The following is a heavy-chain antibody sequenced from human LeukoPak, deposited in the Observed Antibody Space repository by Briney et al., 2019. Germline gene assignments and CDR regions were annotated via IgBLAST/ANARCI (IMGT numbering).Heavy chain of an antibody. Sequence: ASVKVCCKVSGYTFTYYDINWVRQATGQGLEWMGWMNPHNGNTGYAQKFQGTVTMTRDTSISTAYMELSSLRSEDTAVYYCVRVVIDSSGSYYSFFDYWGQGTLVTVSS. CDR1: GYTFTYYD. D-gene: IGHD3-22*01. CDR3: VRVVIDSSGSYYSFFDY. CDR2: MNPHNGNT. J-gene: IGHJ4*02. V-gene: IGHV1-8*01.